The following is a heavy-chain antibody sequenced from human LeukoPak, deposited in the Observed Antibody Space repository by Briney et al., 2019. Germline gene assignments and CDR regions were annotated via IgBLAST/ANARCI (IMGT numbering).Heavy chain of an antibody. CDR3: ARVRIKRILEWSAHDYYYYYMDV. D-gene: IGHD3-3*01. CDR1: GGTFSSYA. V-gene: IGHV1-69*01. Sequence: SVKVSCKASGGTFSSYAISWVRQAPGQGLDWMGGIIPIFGTANYAQKFQGRVTITADESTSTAYIELSSLRSEDTAVYFCARVRIKRILEWSAHDYYYYYMDVWGKGTTVTVSS. CDR2: IIPIFGTA. J-gene: IGHJ6*03.